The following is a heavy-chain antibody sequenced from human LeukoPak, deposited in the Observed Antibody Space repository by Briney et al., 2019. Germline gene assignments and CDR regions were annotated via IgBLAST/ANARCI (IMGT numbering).Heavy chain of an antibody. D-gene: IGHD3-10*01. CDR2: INRSAST. Sequence: SETLCLTCVLYGGSSTNYFWSWIRQPPGKGLEWIGEINRSASTNYNPSLKSRVTISIDTSKNQFSLKLSSVTAADTAVYYCARRGPPRTMLRGVKSGWFDPWGQGTLVTVSS. V-gene: IGHV4-34*01. CDR3: ARRGPPRTMLRGVKSGWFDP. CDR1: GGSSTNYF. J-gene: IGHJ5*02.